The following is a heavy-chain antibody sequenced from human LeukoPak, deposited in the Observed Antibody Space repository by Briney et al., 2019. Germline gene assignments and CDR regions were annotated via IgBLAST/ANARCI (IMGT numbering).Heavy chain of an antibody. CDR2: ISSSSSTI. V-gene: IGHV3-48*01. J-gene: IGHJ4*02. D-gene: IGHD3-3*01. Sequence: GGSLRLXCAASGFTFSSYSMNWVRQAPGKVLEWVSYISSSSSTIYYADSVKGRFTISRDNAKNSLYLQMNSLRAEDTAVYYCARDECYDFWSGQYPTLDYWGQGTLVTVSS. CDR3: ARDECYDFWSGQYPTLDY. CDR1: GFTFSSYS.